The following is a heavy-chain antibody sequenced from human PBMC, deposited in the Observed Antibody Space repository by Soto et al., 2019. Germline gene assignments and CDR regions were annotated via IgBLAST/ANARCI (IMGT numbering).Heavy chain of an antibody. V-gene: IGHV3-23*01. CDR1: GFIFRSTA. CDR3: AAVMGSDSDYVWGSLTFDD. D-gene: IGHD3-16*01. J-gene: IGHJ4*02. Sequence: EVELLESGGGLSPPGGSLRLSCAASGFIFRSTAMAWVRQAPGKGLEWVSHISGSGVSTYFSDSVKGRFTISRDNSNNTLYPQMNSLRAEDTAVYFCAAVMGSDSDYVWGSLTFDDWGQGTLVTVSS. CDR2: ISGSGVST.